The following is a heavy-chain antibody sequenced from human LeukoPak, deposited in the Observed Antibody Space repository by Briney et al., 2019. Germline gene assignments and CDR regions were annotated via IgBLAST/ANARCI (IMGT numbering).Heavy chain of an antibody. V-gene: IGHV3-23*01. J-gene: IGHJ6*02. CDR2: ISGSGSGT. D-gene: IGHD3-10*01. CDR1: GFTFTSHA. CDR3: AKEMAGFGELLALGLDV. Sequence: GGSLRLSCAASGFTFTSHAMSWVRQGPGKGLEWVSAISGSGSGTYYADSVKGRFSISRDNSDNTMYLEMHSLRAEDTAVYYCAKEMAGFGELLALGLDVWGQGTTVIVSS.